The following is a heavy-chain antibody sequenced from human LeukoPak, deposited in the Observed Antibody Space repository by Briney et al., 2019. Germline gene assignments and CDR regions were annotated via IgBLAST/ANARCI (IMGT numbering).Heavy chain of an antibody. CDR2: IIPIFGTA. CDR1: GGTFSSYA. Sequence: SVKVSCKASGGTFSSYAISWVRQAPGQGLEWMGGIIPIFGTANYAQKFQGRVTITTDESTSTAYMELSRLRSEDTAVYYCATVYIVATTKRAFDIWGQGKMVTVSS. J-gene: IGHJ3*02. CDR3: ATVYIVATTKRAFDI. V-gene: IGHV1-69*05. D-gene: IGHD5-12*01.